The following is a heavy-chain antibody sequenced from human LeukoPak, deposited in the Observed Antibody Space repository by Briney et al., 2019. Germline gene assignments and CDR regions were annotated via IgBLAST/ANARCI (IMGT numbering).Heavy chain of an antibody. CDR1: GFTFSSYS. J-gene: IGHJ4*02. CDR2: ISSSSGYI. Sequence: GGSLRLSCAASGFTFSSYSMNWVRQAPGKGLEWVSSISSSSGYIYYADSVKGRFTISRDNAKNSLYLQMNSLRAEDTAVYYCARAVLRSLNSGFGYWGQGTLVTVSS. V-gene: IGHV3-21*01. D-gene: IGHD5-12*01. CDR3: ARAVLRSLNSGFGY.